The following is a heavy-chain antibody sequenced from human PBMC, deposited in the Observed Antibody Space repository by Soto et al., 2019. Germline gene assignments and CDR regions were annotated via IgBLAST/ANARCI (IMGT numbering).Heavy chain of an antibody. Sequence: PSETLSLTCTVSGGSISSYYWCWIRQPPGKGLEWSGYIYYSGSTNYNPSLKSRVTISVDTSKDQFSLKLSSVTAADTAVYYCARVRITIFGVAPCDPWGQGTRVTVAS. CDR2: IYYSGST. V-gene: IGHV4-59*01. J-gene: IGHJ5*02. CDR1: GGSISSYY. D-gene: IGHD3-3*01. CDR3: ARVRITIFGVAPCDP.